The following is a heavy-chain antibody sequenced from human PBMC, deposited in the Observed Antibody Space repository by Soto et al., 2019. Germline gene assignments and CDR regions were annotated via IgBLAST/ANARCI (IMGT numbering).Heavy chain of an antibody. V-gene: IGHV4-39*01. Sequence: QLQLQESGPGLVKPSETLSLTCTVSGGSIRSSSYFWGWIRQPPGKGLEWIGGIHYSGGTSYNSSLKSRVTISVDTSKNQFSLRLTSVTAADTAVYYCARRGYSYAYRYFDYWGQGTLVTVSS. CDR2: IHYSGGT. D-gene: IGHD5-18*01. CDR1: GGSIRSSSYF. J-gene: IGHJ4*02. CDR3: ARRGYSYAYRYFDY.